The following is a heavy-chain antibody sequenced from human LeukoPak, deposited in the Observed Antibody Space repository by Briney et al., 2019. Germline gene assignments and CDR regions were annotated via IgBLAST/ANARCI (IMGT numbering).Heavy chain of an antibody. Sequence: PGGSLRPPGAAFGFTFHNYGMDWVRQAPGKGLEWVSYIDGGGNTIEYTDSVKGRFTISRNNAKNSLSLQMNSLKAEDTAIYYCARGVGFSYSYYFMDVWGPGTLVTVSS. CDR3: ARGVGFSYSYYFMDV. D-gene: IGHD5-18*01. V-gene: IGHV3-48*03. CDR2: IDGGGNTI. CDR1: GFTFHNYG. J-gene: IGHJ6*03.